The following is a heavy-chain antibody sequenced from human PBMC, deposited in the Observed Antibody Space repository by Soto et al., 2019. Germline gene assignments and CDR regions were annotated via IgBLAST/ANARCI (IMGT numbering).Heavy chain of an antibody. Sequence: SETLSLTCTVSGGSISSGDHYWIWIRHPPGKGLEWIAYIYHSGTTYYNPSLKSRVTMSVDTSKSQFSLKLSSVTAADTAVYYCATYYDSSGPTFDYWGQGALVTVSS. CDR1: GGSISSGDHY. D-gene: IGHD3-22*01. V-gene: IGHV4-30-4*01. J-gene: IGHJ4*02. CDR2: IYHSGTT. CDR3: ATYYDSSGPTFDY.